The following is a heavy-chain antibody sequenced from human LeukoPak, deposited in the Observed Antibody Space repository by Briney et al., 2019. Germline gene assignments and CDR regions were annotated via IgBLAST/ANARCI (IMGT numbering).Heavy chain of an antibody. CDR1: GFTVSSNS. CDR3: AIRYNWNDGVDY. Sequence: GGSLRLSCTVSGFTVSSNSMSWVRQAPGKGLEWVSFIYSDNTHYSDSVKGRFTISRDNSKNTLYLQMNSLRAEDTAVYYCAIRYNWNDGVDYWGQGTLVTVSS. CDR2: IYSDNT. J-gene: IGHJ4*02. D-gene: IGHD1-1*01. V-gene: IGHV3-53*01.